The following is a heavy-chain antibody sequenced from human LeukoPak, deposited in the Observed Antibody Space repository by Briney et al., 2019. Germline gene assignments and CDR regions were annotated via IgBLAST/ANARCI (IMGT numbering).Heavy chain of an antibody. V-gene: IGHV4-30-4*08. Sequence: SQTLSLTCTVSGGSISSGDYYWSWIRQPPGKGLEWIGYIYYSGSTYYNPSLKSRVTISVDTSKNQFSLKLSSVTAADTAVYYCARSLYYDFWSGPLLYRGKEILVTVSS. CDR3: ARSLYYDFWSGPLLY. CDR1: GGSISSGDYY. D-gene: IGHD3-3*01. J-gene: IGHJ4*02. CDR2: IYYSGST.